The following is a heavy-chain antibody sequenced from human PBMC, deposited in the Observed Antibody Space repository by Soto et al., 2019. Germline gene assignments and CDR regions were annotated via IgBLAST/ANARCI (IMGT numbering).Heavy chain of an antibody. D-gene: IGHD3-3*01. CDR1: AFTFSSYA. V-gene: IGHV3-23*01. Sequence: EVQLLESGGHLVQPGGSLRLSCAGSAFTFSSYAMSWVRQAPGKGLEWVSAISGSGDITYYADSVKGRFTIARDKSKDTLYLQMASLRAADTAIYYCAKDWRVSVASPEYFQHWGQGTLVTVSS. CDR3: AKDWRVSVASPEYFQH. CDR2: ISGSGDIT. J-gene: IGHJ1*01.